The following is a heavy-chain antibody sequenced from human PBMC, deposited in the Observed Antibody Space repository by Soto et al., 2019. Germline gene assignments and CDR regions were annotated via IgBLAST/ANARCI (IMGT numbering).Heavy chain of an antibody. CDR2: IIPIFDTA. Sequence: QVQLVQSGAAVKKPGSSVKVSCKASGGTFSSYAISWVRQAPGQGLEWMGGIIPIFDTADYAQKFQGRVTITADESTNTAYMELSSLRSEDTAVYYCAGHSSGVPGYYYGTDVWGQGTTVTVSS. J-gene: IGHJ6*02. D-gene: IGHD3-22*01. V-gene: IGHV1-69*12. CDR1: GGTFSSYA. CDR3: AGHSSGVPGYYYGTDV.